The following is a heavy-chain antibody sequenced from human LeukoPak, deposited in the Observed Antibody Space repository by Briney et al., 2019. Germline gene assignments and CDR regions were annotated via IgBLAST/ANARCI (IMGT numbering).Heavy chain of an antibody. D-gene: IGHD3-9*01. CDR3: AKDLTRGYFDWLTSRFDY. CDR1: GFTFNTYA. V-gene: IGHV3-23*01. CDR2: ISGSGDGT. J-gene: IGHJ4*02. Sequence: PGGSRRLSCAASGFTFNTYAVSWVRQAPGKGLEWVSAISGSGDGTYYADSVKGRFTISRDNSKSTLYLQMHSLRAEDTAIYYCAKDLTRGYFDWLTSRFDYWGQGTLVTVSS.